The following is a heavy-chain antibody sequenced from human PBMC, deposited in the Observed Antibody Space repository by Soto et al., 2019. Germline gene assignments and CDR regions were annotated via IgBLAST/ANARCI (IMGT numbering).Heavy chain of an antibody. V-gene: IGHV3-30*03. D-gene: IGHD2-15*01. CDR2: ISYDGSDR. CDR3: ARSTYCNGGSCYPQY. J-gene: IGHJ1*01. Sequence: PGGALRLSCEGPGFTFSDYGFHWVRQAPRKGLKWVAIISYDGSDRYYRDSVQGRFTISRDDSKNTVFLQMNGLRTEDTAMYYCARSTYCNGGSCYPQYWGPGTLVTVS. CDR1: GFTFSDYG.